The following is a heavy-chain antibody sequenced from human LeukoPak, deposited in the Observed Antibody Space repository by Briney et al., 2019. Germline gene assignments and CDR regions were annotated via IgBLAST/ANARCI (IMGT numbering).Heavy chain of an antibody. V-gene: IGHV3-49*03. J-gene: IGHJ4*02. D-gene: IGHD1-1*01. CDR1: GFTFGDYA. CDR3: TRDRGAYNLYDY. Sequence: GGSLRLSCTASGFTFGDYAMSWIRQAPGKGLEWVGFIRSKAYGETADYAASVKGRFTISRDDSKAIAYLQMNGLKTEDTAVYHCTRDRGAYNLYDYWGQGTLVTVSS. CDR2: IRSKAYGETA.